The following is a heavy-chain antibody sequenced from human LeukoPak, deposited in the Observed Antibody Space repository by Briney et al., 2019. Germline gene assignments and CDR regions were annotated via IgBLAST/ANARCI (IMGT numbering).Heavy chain of an antibody. J-gene: IGHJ6*02. CDR1: GYTFTDNY. CDR3: ARDHCTSSGCYGYYYYGMDV. V-gene: IGHV1-2*02. Sequence: ASVKVSCKASGYTFTDNYIQWVRQAPGQGLEWMGWINPNSGGTNSAQKFQGRVTMTRDTSVSTAYMELSRLRSDDTAVYYCARDHCTSSGCYGYYYYGMDVWGQGTTVTVSS. D-gene: IGHD2-2*01. CDR2: INPNSGGT.